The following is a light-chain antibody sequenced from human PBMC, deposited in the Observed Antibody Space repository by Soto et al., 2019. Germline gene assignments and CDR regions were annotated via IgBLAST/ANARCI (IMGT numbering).Light chain of an antibody. J-gene: IGKJ1*01. Sequence: DVQMTQSPSTLSASVGDRVTITCRASQSISSWLAWYQQTPGKAPKLLIYDASSLESGVPSRFSGSGSGTEFTLTISSLQPDDFATYYCQQYRTFGQGTKVDI. CDR2: DAS. CDR1: QSISSW. CDR3: QQYRT. V-gene: IGKV1-5*01.